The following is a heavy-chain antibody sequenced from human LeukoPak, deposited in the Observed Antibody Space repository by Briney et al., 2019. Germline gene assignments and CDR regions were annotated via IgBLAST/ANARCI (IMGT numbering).Heavy chain of an antibody. CDR1: GFTFSRYW. V-gene: IGHV3-7*05. D-gene: IGHD6-19*01. J-gene: IGHJ4*02. CDR3: ARQLSGWYDADPY. Sequence: PGGSLRLSCAASGFTFSRYWLSWVRQAPGKGLEWVANIKEDGCRNHYVDSVKGRFIISRDNAKNSLYQQMISLRAEDTAVYYCARQLSGWYDADPYWGQGTLVTVSS. CDR2: IKEDGCRN.